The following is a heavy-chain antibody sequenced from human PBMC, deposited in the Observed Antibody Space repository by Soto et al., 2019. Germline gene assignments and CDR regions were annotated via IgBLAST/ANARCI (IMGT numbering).Heavy chain of an antibody. CDR3: ARIYSSSWYPDWFDP. J-gene: IGHJ5*02. Sequence: PGGSLRLSCAASGFTFRSHYMTWVRQAPGKGLEWVANIKEDGSEKYYVDSVKGRFTISRDNAKNSLYLQMNSLRAEDTAVHYCARIYSSSWYPDWFDPWGQGTLVTVSS. CDR1: GFTFRSHY. D-gene: IGHD6-13*01. V-gene: IGHV3-7*05. CDR2: IKEDGSEK.